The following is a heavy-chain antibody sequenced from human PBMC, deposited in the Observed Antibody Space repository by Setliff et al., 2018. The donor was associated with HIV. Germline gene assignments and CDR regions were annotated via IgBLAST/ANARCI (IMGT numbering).Heavy chain of an antibody. D-gene: IGHD4-4*01. CDR3: ARLDYSNYYSYYIDV. CDR1: GGSFSEYY. J-gene: IGHJ6*03. CDR2: ISHSGTT. Sequence: PSETLSLTCAVYGGSFSEYYWSWVRQPPGKGLEWLGEISHSGTTNYTPSLKSRLTILVDTSKKQFSVKLSSVTAADTAVYYCARLDYSNYYSYYIDVWGEGTMVTVSS. V-gene: IGHV4-34*01.